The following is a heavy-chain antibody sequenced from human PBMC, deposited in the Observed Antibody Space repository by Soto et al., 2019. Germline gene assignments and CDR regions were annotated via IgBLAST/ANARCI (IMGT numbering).Heavy chain of an antibody. V-gene: IGHV3-23*01. CDR1: GFTFSSYA. CDR2: ISGSGGST. Sequence: PGGSLRLSCAASGFTFSSYAMSWVRQAPGKGLEWVSAISGSGGSTYYADSVKGRFTISRDNSKNTLYLQMNSLRAEDTAVYYCAIGLRYFDWLLYPSYYFDYWGQGTLVTVSS. CDR3: AIGLRYFDWLLYPSYYFDY. J-gene: IGHJ4*02. D-gene: IGHD3-9*01.